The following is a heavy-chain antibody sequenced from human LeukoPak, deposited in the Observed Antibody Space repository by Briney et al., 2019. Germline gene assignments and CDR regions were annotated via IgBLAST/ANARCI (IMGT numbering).Heavy chain of an antibody. CDR3: ARGRGRWLQSMYYFDY. D-gene: IGHD5-24*01. CDR2: IIPILGIV. V-gene: IGHV1-69*04. Sequence: SVKVSCKASVGTFSSYAISWVRQAPGQGLEWMGRIIPILGIVNYAQKFQGRVTITADRSTSTAYMELRSLRSDDTAVYYCARGRGRWLQSMYYFDYWGQGTLVTVSS. CDR1: VGTFSSYA. J-gene: IGHJ4*02.